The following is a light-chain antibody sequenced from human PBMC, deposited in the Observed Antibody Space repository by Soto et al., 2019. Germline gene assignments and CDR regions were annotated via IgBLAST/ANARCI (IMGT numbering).Light chain of an antibody. CDR3: GTWDGSSLGAVV. Sequence: QSVLTQPPSVSAAPGQKVTISCSGSSSKIGNRDVSWYQQFPGTAPKLLIYDDNQRPSGIPDRFSGSKSGTSATLAIAGLQTGDEADYYCGTWDGSSLGAVVLGGGTKVTVL. J-gene: IGLJ3*02. CDR1: SSKIGNRD. CDR2: DDN. V-gene: IGLV1-51*01.